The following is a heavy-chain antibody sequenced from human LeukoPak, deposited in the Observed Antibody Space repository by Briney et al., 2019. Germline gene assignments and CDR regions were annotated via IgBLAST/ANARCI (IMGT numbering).Heavy chain of an antibody. CDR1: GGSVSSGSYY. CDR2: IYYSGST. V-gene: IGHV4-61*01. D-gene: IGHD2-15*01. CDR3: ARDSCGGGSCDPGY. Sequence: PSDTLSLTCTVSGGSVSSGSYYWSWIRQPPGKGLEWIGYIYYSGSTNYNPSLKSRVTISVDTSKNQSSLKLSSVTAADTAVYYRARDSCGGGSCDPGYWGQGTLVTVSS. J-gene: IGHJ4*02.